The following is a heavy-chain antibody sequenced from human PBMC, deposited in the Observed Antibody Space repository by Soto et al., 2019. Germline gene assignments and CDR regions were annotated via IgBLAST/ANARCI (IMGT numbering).Heavy chain of an antibody. Sequence: EVQLLESGGGLVQPGGSLRLSCAASGFTFSSYAMSWVRQAPGKGLEWVSAISGSGGSTYYADSVKGRFTISRDNSKNTLYLQMNSLRAEDTAVYYCAKEIRPYYYGSGSCLDPWGQGTLVTVSS. CDR3: AKEIRPYYYGSGSCLDP. CDR1: GFTFSSYA. D-gene: IGHD3-10*01. CDR2: ISGSGGST. V-gene: IGHV3-23*01. J-gene: IGHJ5*02.